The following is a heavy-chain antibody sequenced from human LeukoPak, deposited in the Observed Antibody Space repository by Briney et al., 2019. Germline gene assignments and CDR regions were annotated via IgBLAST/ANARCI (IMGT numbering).Heavy chain of an antibody. CDR3: ARDGRIATSPYYYYYYMDV. J-gene: IGHJ6*03. D-gene: IGHD2-15*01. CDR2: INTSGGST. Sequence: GASVKVSCKASGYTFTSYYMHWVRQPPGQGLGWKGIINTSGGSTSYAQKFQGRVTMTRDMSTSTVYMELSSLRSEDTAVYYCARDGRIATSPYYYYYYMDVWGKGTTVTVSS. CDR1: GYTFTSYY. V-gene: IGHV1-46*01.